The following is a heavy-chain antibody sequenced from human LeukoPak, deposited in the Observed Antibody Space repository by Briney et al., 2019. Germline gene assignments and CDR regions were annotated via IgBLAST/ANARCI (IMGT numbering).Heavy chain of an antibody. V-gene: IGHV3-30*04. CDR1: GFTFSSYA. CDR3: ARDDYYDSSGLSATS. CDR2: ISNDGSNK. J-gene: IGHJ5*02. D-gene: IGHD3-22*01. Sequence: TGGSLRLSCAASGFTFSSYAMHWVRQAPGKGLEWVAVISNDGSNKYYADSVKGRFTISRDNSKNTLYLQMNSLRAEDTAVYYCARDDYYDSSGLSATSWGQGTLVTVSS.